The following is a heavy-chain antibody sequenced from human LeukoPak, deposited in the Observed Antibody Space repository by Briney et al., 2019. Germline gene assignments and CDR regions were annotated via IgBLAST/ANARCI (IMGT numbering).Heavy chain of an antibody. Sequence: NPSETLSLTCAVYGGSFSGYYWSWIRQSPGKGLEWIGEINHSGSTNYNPSLKSRVTISVDTSKNQFSLKLSSVTAADTAVYYCASGGSCYDYWGQGTLVTVSS. D-gene: IGHD2-2*01. CDR3: ASGGSCYDY. V-gene: IGHV4-34*01. J-gene: IGHJ4*02. CDR1: GGSFSGYY. CDR2: INHSGST.